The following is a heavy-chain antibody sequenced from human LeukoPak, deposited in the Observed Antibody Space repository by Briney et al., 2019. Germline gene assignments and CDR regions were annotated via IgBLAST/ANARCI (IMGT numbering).Heavy chain of an antibody. Sequence: GGSLRLSCAASGVTFSAYSMNWVRQAPGKGLEWVSASSGSGGSTYYADSVKGRFTISRDNSKNTLYLQMNSLRAEDTAVYYCARTKYYDILSGSDPAPCGYWGQGTLVTVSS. CDR3: ARTKYYDILSGSDPAPCGY. CDR1: GVTFSAYS. CDR2: SSGSGGST. V-gene: IGHV3-23*01. D-gene: IGHD3-9*01. J-gene: IGHJ4*02.